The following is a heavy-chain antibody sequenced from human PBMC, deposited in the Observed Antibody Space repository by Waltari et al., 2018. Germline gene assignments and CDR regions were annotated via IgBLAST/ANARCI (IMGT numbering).Heavy chain of an antibody. CDR1: GYSVTSANW. D-gene: IGHD2-15*01. J-gene: IGHJ4*02. V-gene: IGHV4-4*02. Sequence: QLQESGPGLVKPSGTLSLSCAVSGYSVTSANWWSWVRQSPQRGLEWIGQVLSTGKTNYSPSFASRVTMSLDASNNQFSLKVTSATAADTAVYYCARDRGRGLYLDVWGPGTLVTVSP. CDR2: VLSTGKT. CDR3: ARDRGRGLYLDV.